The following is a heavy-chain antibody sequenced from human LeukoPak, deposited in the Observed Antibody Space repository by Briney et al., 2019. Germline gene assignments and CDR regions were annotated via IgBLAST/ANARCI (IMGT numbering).Heavy chain of an antibody. CDR3: TREAAADRRLSFDY. J-gene: IGHJ4*02. CDR2: IRSKAYGGTT. Sequence: GGSLRLSCTASGFTFGDYAMSWFRQAPGKGLEWVGFIRSKAYGGTTEYAASVKGRFTISRDDSKSIAYLQMNSLKTEDTAVYYCTREAAADRRLSFDYWGQGTLVTVSS. V-gene: IGHV3-49*03. CDR1: GFTFGDYA. D-gene: IGHD6-13*01.